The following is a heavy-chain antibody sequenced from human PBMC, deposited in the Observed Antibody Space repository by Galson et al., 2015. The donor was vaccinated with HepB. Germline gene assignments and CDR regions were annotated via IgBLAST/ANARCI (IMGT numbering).Heavy chain of an antibody. CDR1: GGSINTYY. CDR3: VRDRMGVTGNYFDP. Sequence: ETLSLTCTVSGGSINTYYWSWIRQPPGKGLEWLGHISYLGNVKYNPSLNSRATISMDTSKNYFSLNLTSVTAADTAVYFCVRDRMGVTGNYFDPWGQGTLVTVSS. CDR2: ISYLGNV. V-gene: IGHV4-59*01. D-gene: IGHD1-26*01. J-gene: IGHJ5*02.